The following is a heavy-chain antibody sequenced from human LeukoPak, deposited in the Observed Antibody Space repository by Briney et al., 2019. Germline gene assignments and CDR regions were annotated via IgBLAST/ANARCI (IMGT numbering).Heavy chain of an antibody. D-gene: IGHD4-23*01. V-gene: IGHV4-34*01. CDR3: ARDPTTEETVPYYFDD. Sequence: SETLSPTCAVSGGSFIGYHWNWIRQSPGKGLEWIAGINHRGGTNYNPSLKSRVTISIDTSKNQFSLNLRSVTAADTAVYYCARDPTTEETVPYYFDDWGQGTLVTVSS. CDR1: GGSFIGYH. J-gene: IGHJ4*02. CDR2: INHRGGT.